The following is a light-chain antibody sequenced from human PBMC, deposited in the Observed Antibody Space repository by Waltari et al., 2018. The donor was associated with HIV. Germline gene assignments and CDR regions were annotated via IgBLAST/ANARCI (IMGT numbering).Light chain of an antibody. Sequence: DIKMTQSPSVLSAYLGDRITIYWRASQNVNTWVAWYQKKPGKAPKLLIHTAFTLARGVPSRFSGRGSGAVFTLTIAGLQPDDYATYYCQQYETYYTFGLGTNVE. CDR3: QQYETYYT. V-gene: IGKV1-5*03. CDR2: TAF. J-gene: IGKJ2*01. CDR1: QNVNTW.